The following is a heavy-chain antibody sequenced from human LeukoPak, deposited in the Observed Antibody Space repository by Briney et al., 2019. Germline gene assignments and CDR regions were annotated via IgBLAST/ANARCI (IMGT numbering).Heavy chain of an antibody. CDR2: LYYSGST. V-gene: IGHV4-59*01. Sequence: PSETLSLTCTVSGGSISTYYWSWIRQPPGKGLEWIGYLYYSGSTNYNPSLKSRVTISVDTSKNQFSLKLSSVTAADTAVYYCARDLLWNWFDPWGQGTLVTVSS. J-gene: IGHJ5*02. CDR3: ARDLLWNWFDP. CDR1: GGSISTYY. D-gene: IGHD2-2*01.